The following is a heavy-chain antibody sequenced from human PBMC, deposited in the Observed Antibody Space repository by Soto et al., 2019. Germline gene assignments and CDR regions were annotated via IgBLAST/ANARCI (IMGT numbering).Heavy chain of an antibody. CDR1: GFTFSSNA. CDR2: ISGSGGSI. Sequence: EVQLLESGGGLVQPGGSLRLSCAASGFTFSSNAMSWVRQAPWKGLEWVSAISGSGGSIYYADSVKGRFTISRDNSKNTLYLQMNSLRAEDTAVYYCAKDLAVAGDINCFDPWGQGTLVTVSS. V-gene: IGHV3-23*01. J-gene: IGHJ5*02. D-gene: IGHD6-19*01. CDR3: AKDLAVAGDINCFDP.